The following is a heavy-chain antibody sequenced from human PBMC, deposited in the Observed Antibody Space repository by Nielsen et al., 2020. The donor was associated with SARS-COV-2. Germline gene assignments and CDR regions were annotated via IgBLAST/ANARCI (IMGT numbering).Heavy chain of an antibody. J-gene: IGHJ6*03. D-gene: IGHD3-22*01. Sequence: ASVKVSCKASGYTFTSYYMHWVRQAPGQGLEWMGIINPSGGSTSYAQKFQGRVTMTRDTSTSTVYMELSSLRSEDTAVYYCARGRKGGGIVVVIPYYYYYMDVWGKGTTVTVSS. CDR3: ARGRKGGGIVVVIPYYYYYMDV. CDR2: INPSGGST. CDR1: GYTFTSYY. V-gene: IGHV1-46*01.